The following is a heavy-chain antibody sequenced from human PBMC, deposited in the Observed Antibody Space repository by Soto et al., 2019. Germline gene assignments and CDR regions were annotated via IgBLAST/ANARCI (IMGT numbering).Heavy chain of an antibody. D-gene: IGHD3-3*01. J-gene: IGHJ3*02. Sequence: GSLRLSCAASGFTFSSYAMSWVRQAPGKGLEWVSAISGSGGSTYYADSVKGRFTISRDNSKNTLYLQMNSLRAEDTAVYYCAKDRDLYDFWSGPDAFDIWGQGTMVTVSS. CDR2: ISGSGGST. CDR3: AKDRDLYDFWSGPDAFDI. V-gene: IGHV3-23*01. CDR1: GFTFSSYA.